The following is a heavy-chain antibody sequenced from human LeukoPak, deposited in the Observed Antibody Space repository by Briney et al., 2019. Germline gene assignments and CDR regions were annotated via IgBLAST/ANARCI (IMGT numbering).Heavy chain of an antibody. Sequence: ASVKVSCKASGYTFTGYYMHWVRQAPGQGLEWMGWINPNSGGTNYAQKFQGRVTMTRDTSISTAYMELSRLRSDDTAVYYCARRSYGIRAFDIWAKGQWSPSLQ. J-gene: IGHJ3*02. CDR1: GYTFTGYY. D-gene: IGHD5-18*01. CDR3: ARRSYGIRAFDI. CDR2: INPNSGGT. V-gene: IGHV1-2*02.